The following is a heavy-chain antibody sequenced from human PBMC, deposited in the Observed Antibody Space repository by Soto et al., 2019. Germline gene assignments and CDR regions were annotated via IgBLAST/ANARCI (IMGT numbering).Heavy chain of an antibody. CDR3: ARSPSSSWYGGGAFDI. CDR2: IYHSGST. J-gene: IGHJ3*02. V-gene: IGHV4-4*02. Sequence: QVQLQESGPGLVKPSGTLSLTCTVSGGSTSSSNWWSWVRQPPGKGLEWLGVIYHSGSTNYNPSRQRRVTISVDKSENQFSLKMRSVTAADTAVYYCARSPSSSWYGGGAFDIWGQGTMVTVSS. D-gene: IGHD6-13*01. CDR1: GGSTSSSNW.